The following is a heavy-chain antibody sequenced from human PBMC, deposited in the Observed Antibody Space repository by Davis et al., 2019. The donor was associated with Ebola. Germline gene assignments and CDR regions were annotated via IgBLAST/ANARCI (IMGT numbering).Heavy chain of an antibody. D-gene: IGHD1-20*01. Sequence: VKVSCKASGYTFTSYYMHWVRQAPGQGLEWMGIINPSGGSTSYAQKFHGRVTMTRDTSTSTVYMELSSLRSEDTAVYYCARGGFGYNWNYYHYGMDVWGQGTTVTVSS. CDR3: ARGGFGYNWNYYHYGMDV. V-gene: IGHV1-46*01. CDR1: GYTFTSYY. J-gene: IGHJ6*02. CDR2: INPSGGST.